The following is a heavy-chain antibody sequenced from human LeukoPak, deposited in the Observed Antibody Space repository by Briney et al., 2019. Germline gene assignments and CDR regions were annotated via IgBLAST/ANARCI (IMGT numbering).Heavy chain of an antibody. V-gene: IGHV1-2*02. CDR2: INPNSGGT. CDR3: ARDITSPYGSSGSFDY. D-gene: IGHD3-22*01. Sequence: GASVKVSCKASGYTFTGYYMHWVRQAPGQGLEWMGWINPNSGGTNYAQNFQGRVTMTRDKSISTAYMELSRLRSDDTAVYYCARDITSPYGSSGSFDYWGQGTLVTVSS. J-gene: IGHJ4*02. CDR1: GYTFTGYY.